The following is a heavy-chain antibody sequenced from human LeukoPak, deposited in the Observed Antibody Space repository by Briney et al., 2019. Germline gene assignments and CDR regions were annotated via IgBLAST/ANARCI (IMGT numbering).Heavy chain of an antibody. CDR1: GGSISSYY. CDR3: ARGQQGGEYYFDY. D-gene: IGHD3-10*01. V-gene: IGHV4-59*08. J-gene: IGHJ4*02. CDR2: IYYSGST. Sequence: SETLSLTCTVSGGSISSYYWSWLRQPPGKGLEWLGYIYYSGSTNYNPSLKSRVTISVDTSKNQFSLKLSSVTAADTAVYYCARGQQGGEYYFDYWGQGTLVTVSS.